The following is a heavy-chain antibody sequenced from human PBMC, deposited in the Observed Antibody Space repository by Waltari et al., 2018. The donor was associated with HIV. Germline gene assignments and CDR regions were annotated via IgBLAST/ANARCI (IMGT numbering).Heavy chain of an antibody. J-gene: IGHJ3*01. V-gene: IGHV4-34*01. CDR1: GASFSTHQ. CDR3: AREIAPDYYDSSGLDDAFDV. D-gene: IGHD3-22*01. CDR2: INHSGIK. Sequence: QVQLQQWGTGLLKPSETLSLTCAVYGASFSTHQWNWIRQSPGKGLEWIGEINHSGIKNYHPSLKSRVIMSVDTSKKQFSLRLTSVTAADTAVYFCAREIAPDYYDSSGLDDAFDVWGQGTVVSVSS.